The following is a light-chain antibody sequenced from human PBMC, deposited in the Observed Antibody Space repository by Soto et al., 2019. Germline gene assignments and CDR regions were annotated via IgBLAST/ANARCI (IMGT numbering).Light chain of an antibody. CDR1: SSNIGAGYD. Sequence: QSVLTQPPSVSGAPGQRVTISWTGSSSNIGAGYDVHWYQQLPGTAPKLLIYGNSNRPSGVPDRFSGSKSGTSASLAITGLQAEDEADYYCQSYDSSLSGWVFGGGTHLTVL. CDR3: QSYDSSLSGWV. CDR2: GNS. V-gene: IGLV1-40*01. J-gene: IGLJ3*02.